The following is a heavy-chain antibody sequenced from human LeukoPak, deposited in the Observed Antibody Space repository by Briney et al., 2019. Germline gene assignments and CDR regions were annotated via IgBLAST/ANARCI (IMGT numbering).Heavy chain of an antibody. J-gene: IGHJ4*02. V-gene: IGHV3-7*01. CDR1: GFTISSYW. D-gene: IGHD5-18*01. Sequence: PGGSLRLSCAASGFTISSYWMTWVRQAPGKGLEWVANIKRDGSEKYYVDSVKGRFTISRDNAKNSLYLQMNSLRAEDTAVYYCARDLSGVTGYTYGRGIDYWGQGTLVTVSS. CDR2: IKRDGSEK. CDR3: ARDLSGVTGYTYGRGIDY.